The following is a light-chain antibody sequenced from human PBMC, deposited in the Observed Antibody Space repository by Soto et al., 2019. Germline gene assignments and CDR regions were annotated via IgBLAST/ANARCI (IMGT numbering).Light chain of an antibody. V-gene: IGKV1-39*01. CDR3: QQSYSTGIYT. J-gene: IGKJ2*01. CDR1: QSISTY. Sequence: DIQMTQSPSSLSASVGDRVTITCRASQSISTYLNWYQQKPGKAPKLLIYAASSLQSGVPSRFSGSGSGPDFTLTISSLQPEDFATYYCQQSYSTGIYTFGQGTKLEIK. CDR2: AAS.